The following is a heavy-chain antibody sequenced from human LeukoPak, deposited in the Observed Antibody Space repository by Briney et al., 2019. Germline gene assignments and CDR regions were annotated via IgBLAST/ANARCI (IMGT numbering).Heavy chain of an antibody. V-gene: IGHV3-23*01. Sequence: GGSLRLSCAASGFTFSSYGMSCVRQAPGKGLEWGSAISGSGGSTYYADSVKGRFTISRDNSKNTLYLQMNSLRAEDTAVYYCAELGITMIGGVWGKGTTVTISS. J-gene: IGHJ6*04. CDR3: AELGITMIGGV. D-gene: IGHD3-10*02. CDR1: GFTFSSYG. CDR2: ISGSGGST.